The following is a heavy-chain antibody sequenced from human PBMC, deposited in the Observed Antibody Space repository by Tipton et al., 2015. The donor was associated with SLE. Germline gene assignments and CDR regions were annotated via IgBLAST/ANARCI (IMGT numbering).Heavy chain of an antibody. CDR1: GFTFSSYD. CDR3: ARGPYSGSSPPDY. V-gene: IGHV3-13*01. CDR2: IGTAGDT. J-gene: IGHJ4*02. D-gene: IGHD6-6*01. Sequence: SLRLSCAASGFTFSSYDMHWVRQATGKGLEWVSAIGTAGDTYYPGSVKGRFTISRENAKNSLYLQMNSLRAGDTAVYYCARGPYSGSSPPDYWGQGTLVTVSS.